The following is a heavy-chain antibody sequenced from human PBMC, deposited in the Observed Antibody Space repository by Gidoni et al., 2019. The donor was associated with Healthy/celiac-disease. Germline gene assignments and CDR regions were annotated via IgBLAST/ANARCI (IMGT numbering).Heavy chain of an antibody. CDR3: ARDLRTTINGRGMDV. CDR2: ISYDGSNK. D-gene: IGHD2-2*01. J-gene: IGHJ6*02. Sequence: QVQLVESGGGVVQPGRSLRLSCAASGFTFSRYAMPWVRQAPGKGLEWVAVISYDGSNKYYADSVKGRFTISRDNSKNTLYLQMNSLRAEDTAVYYCARDLRTTINGRGMDVWGQGTTVTVSS. CDR1: GFTFSRYA. V-gene: IGHV3-30*01.